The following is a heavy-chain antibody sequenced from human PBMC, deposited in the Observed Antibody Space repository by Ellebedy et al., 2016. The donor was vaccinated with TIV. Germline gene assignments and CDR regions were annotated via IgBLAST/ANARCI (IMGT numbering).Heavy chain of an antibody. CDR1: GGSISSGSYY. Sequence: SETLSLTXTVSGGSISSGSYYWSWIRQPPGKGLEWIGYIYYSGSTNYNPSLKSRVTISVDTSKNQFSLKLSSVTAADTAVYYCAREYSYDHSFDYWGQGTLVTVSS. J-gene: IGHJ4*02. CDR3: AREYSYDHSFDY. CDR2: IYYSGST. D-gene: IGHD5-18*01. V-gene: IGHV4-61*01.